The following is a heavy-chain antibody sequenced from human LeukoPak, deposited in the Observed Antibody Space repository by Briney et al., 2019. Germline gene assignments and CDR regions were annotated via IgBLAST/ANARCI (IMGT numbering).Heavy chain of an antibody. Sequence: GGSLRLSCAASGFTYIKYWMLWVRQAPGKGVESVSRINTDGTVTTYADSVKGRFTVSRDNADNTMFLQMNSVRDEDTAVYYCATNQSLAPPPDSWGQGTPVTVSS. CDR2: INTDGTVT. D-gene: IGHD6-19*01. CDR1: GFTYIKYW. CDR3: ATNQSLAPPPDS. J-gene: IGHJ4*02. V-gene: IGHV3-74*01.